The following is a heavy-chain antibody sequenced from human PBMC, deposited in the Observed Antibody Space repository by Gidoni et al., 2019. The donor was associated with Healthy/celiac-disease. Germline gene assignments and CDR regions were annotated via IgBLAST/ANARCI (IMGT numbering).Heavy chain of an antibody. V-gene: IGHV3-30*18. CDR1: SSYG. CDR2: ISYDGSNK. CDR3: AKDGGGGVTTYAFDY. Sequence: SSYGMHWVRQAPGKGLEWVAVISYDGSNKYYADSVKGRFTISRDNSKNTLYLQMNSLRAEDTAVYYCAKDGGGGVTTYAFDYWGQGTLVTVSS. J-gene: IGHJ4*02. D-gene: IGHD4-4*01.